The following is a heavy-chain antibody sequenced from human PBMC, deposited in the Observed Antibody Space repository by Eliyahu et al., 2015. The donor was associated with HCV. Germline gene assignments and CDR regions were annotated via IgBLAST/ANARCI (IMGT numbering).Heavy chain of an antibody. D-gene: IGHD3-22*01. CDR1: GFTFSGSA. V-gene: IGHV3-73*01. Sequence: EVQLVESGGGLVQPGGSLKLSCAASGFTFSGSAMPXVRLASGKGLEWVGRIRSKANSYATAYAASVKGRFTISRDDSKNTAYLQMNSLKTEDTAVYYCTRRPAYYDYLSGDLRPADDAFDIWGQGTMVTVSS. CDR2: IRSKANSYAT. CDR3: TRRPAYYDYLSGDLRPADDAFDI. J-gene: IGHJ3*02.